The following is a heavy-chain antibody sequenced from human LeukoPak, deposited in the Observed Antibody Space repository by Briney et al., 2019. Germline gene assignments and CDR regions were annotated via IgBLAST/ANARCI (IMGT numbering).Heavy chain of an antibody. D-gene: IGHD3-3*01. CDR1: GGSISSGSYY. V-gene: IGHV4-61*02. CDR3: ARGSGSGYYTAGDDY. Sequence: SQTLSLTCTVSGGSISSGSYYWGWIRQPAGKGLEWIGRIYTSGSTNYNPSLKSRVTISVDTSKNQFSLKLSSVTAADTAVYYCARGSGSGYYTAGDDYWGQGTLVTVSS. J-gene: IGHJ4*02. CDR2: IYTSGST.